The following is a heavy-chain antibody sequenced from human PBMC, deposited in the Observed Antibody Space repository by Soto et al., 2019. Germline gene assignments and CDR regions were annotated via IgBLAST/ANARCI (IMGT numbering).Heavy chain of an antibody. CDR1: GFTFSAYS. Sequence: PGGSLRLSCAASGFTFSAYSMNWVRQAPGKGLEWVSYISSSGSTIYYADSVKGRFTISRDTAKNSLFLQMNSLRDEDTAVYYCARDPDIYAEVRYFHLWGQGTLVTVSS. D-gene: IGHD5-12*01. CDR2: ISSSGSTI. V-gene: IGHV3-48*02. J-gene: IGHJ1*01. CDR3: ARDPDIYAEVRYFHL.